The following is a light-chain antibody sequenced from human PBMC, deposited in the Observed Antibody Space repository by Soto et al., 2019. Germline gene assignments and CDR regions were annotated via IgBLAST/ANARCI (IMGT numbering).Light chain of an antibody. V-gene: IGKV1-39*01. CDR1: QSISTS. Sequence: ITCMASQSISTSLNWYQQKPGKAPNLLIYDVSSLQSGVPSRFSGSGSGTEFALSSIGLQPEDFATYDCEQSYTSPLTFGHGTRLEIK. J-gene: IGKJ5*01. CDR2: DVS. CDR3: EQSYTSPLT.